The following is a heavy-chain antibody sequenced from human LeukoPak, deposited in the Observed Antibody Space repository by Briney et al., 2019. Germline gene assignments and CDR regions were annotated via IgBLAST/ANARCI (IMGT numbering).Heavy chain of an antibody. CDR1: GFTFSSYE. Sequence: PGGSLRLSCAASGFTFSSYEMNWVRQAPGKGLEWVSYISSSGSTIYYADSVKGRFTISRDNSKNTLYLQMNSLRAEDTAVYYCAKARYNWNYLFDYWGQGTLVTVSS. CDR3: AKARYNWNYLFDY. CDR2: ISSSGSTI. J-gene: IGHJ4*02. D-gene: IGHD1-7*01. V-gene: IGHV3-48*03.